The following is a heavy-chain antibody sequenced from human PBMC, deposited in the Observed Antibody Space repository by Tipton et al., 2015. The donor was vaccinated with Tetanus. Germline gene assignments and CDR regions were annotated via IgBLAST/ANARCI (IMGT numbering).Heavy chain of an antibody. CDR2: IYYSGST. V-gene: IGHV4-31*03. D-gene: IGHD1-26*01. CDR3: ARDQARGARGWNYFDH. CDR1: GGSISSGGYY. Sequence: LVQPSQTLSLTCTVSGGSISSGGYYWSWIRQHPGKGLEWIGDIYYSGSTYYNPSLKSRVTISVDTSKNQFSLKLNSVTAADTAVYYCARDQARGARGWNYFDHWGQGTLVTVSS. J-gene: IGHJ4*02.